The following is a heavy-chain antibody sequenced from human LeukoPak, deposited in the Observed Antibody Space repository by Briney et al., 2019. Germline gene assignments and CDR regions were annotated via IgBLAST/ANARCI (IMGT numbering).Heavy chain of an antibody. CDR3: ARDSGTTGEVKFDP. Sequence: KASETLSLICTVSGYSISSSYYWSWIRQPAGTALEWIGRIYTSGTITYNPSLKSRVTMSVDTSKNQFSLKLSSVTAADTAVYYCARDSGTTGEVKFDPWGQGTLVTVSS. CDR2: IYTSGTI. CDR1: GYSISSSYY. V-gene: IGHV4-4*07. J-gene: IGHJ5*02. D-gene: IGHD3-10*01.